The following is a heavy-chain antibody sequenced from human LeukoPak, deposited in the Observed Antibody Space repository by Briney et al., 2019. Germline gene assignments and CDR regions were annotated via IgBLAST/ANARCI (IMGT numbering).Heavy chain of an antibody. Sequence: SVKVSCKASGGTFSSYAISWVRQAPGQGLEWMGRIIPIFGTANYAQKFQGRVTTTTDESTSTAYMELSSLRSEDTAVYYCARDGYYDSSGYYNFDYWGQGTLVTVSS. CDR2: IIPIFGTA. D-gene: IGHD3-22*01. J-gene: IGHJ4*02. V-gene: IGHV1-69*05. CDR3: ARDGYYDSSGYYNFDY. CDR1: GGTFSSYA.